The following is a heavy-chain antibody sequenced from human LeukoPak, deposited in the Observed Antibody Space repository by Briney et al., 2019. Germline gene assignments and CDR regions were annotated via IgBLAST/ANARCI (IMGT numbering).Heavy chain of an antibody. Sequence: PSETLSLTCAVSGDSISSSNWCWVRQPPGKGLEWIGEIFHSGSTNYNPSLKSRVTISVDKSKNQFSLKLSSVTAADTAVYHCAKDLTVAVAGSWGVFDYWGHGTLVTVSS. CDR2: IFHSGST. D-gene: IGHD6-19*01. V-gene: IGHV4-4*02. CDR3: AKDLTVAVAGSWGVFDY. CDR1: GDSISSSNW. J-gene: IGHJ4*01.